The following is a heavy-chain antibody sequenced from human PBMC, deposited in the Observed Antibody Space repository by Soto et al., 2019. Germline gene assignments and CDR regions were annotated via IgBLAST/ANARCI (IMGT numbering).Heavy chain of an antibody. V-gene: IGHV4-30-4*01. Sequence: SETLSLTCSVSGGSINSGDYYWSWIRQSPGKGLEWIGYIYYSGSTYYNPSLKSRSTISIDTSKNQFFLNVDSVTTADTAVYYCARLYTGYEAFDYWGQGTLVTVSS. CDR1: GGSINSGDYY. CDR3: ARLYTGYEAFDY. J-gene: IGHJ4*02. CDR2: IYYSGST. D-gene: IGHD5-12*01.